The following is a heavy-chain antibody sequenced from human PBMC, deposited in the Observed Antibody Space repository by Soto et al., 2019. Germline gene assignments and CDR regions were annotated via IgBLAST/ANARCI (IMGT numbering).Heavy chain of an antibody. CDR1: GGTIRSYY. Sequence: SSEPLSLTGTVSGGTIRSYYPSWIRQPAGKGLEWIGRIYTSGSSNYNHALKSRVTMSVDTSKNQFSLKLSSVTAAETDVYYCARALEAARRFDYWGQGTLVTVSS. V-gene: IGHV4-4*07. CDR3: ARALEAARRFDY. CDR2: IYTSGSS. D-gene: IGHD6-6*01. J-gene: IGHJ4*02.